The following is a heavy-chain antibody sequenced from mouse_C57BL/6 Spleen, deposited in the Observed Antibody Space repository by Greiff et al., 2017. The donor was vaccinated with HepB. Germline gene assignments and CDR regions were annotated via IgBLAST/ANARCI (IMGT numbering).Heavy chain of an antibody. J-gene: IGHJ4*01. CDR1: GYTFTDYY. CDR3: ASGTVVAPGAMDY. V-gene: IGHV1-76*01. Sequence: QVQLKQSGAELVRPGASVKLSCKASGYTFTDYYINWVKQRPGQGLEWIARIYPGSGNTYYNEKFKGKATLTAEKSSSTAYMQLSSLTSEDSAVYFCASGTVVAPGAMDYWGQGTSVTVSS. CDR2: IYPGSGNT. D-gene: IGHD1-1*01.